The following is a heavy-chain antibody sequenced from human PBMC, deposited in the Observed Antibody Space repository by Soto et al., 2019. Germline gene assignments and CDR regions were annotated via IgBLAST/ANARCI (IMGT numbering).Heavy chain of an antibody. CDR3: ARLPRDSGTYYRSGVVGRAF. D-gene: IGHD3-10*01. CDR1: GGSFSGCY. V-gene: IGHV4-34*01. Sequence: QVQLQQWGAGLLKPSETLSLTCAVSGGSFSGCYWTWIRRPPGTGLEWMGVSKHSGSTNYKSSLKSRVTISVDTAKNQFSLRLYSVTAADTAVDYWARLPRDSGTYYRSGVVGRAFWGQGTTVTVSS. CDR2: SKHSGST. J-gene: IGHJ6*02.